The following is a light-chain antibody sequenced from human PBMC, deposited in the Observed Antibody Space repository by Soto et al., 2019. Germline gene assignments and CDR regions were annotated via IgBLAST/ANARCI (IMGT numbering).Light chain of an antibody. CDR1: SSNIGDNY. J-gene: IGLJ2*01. V-gene: IGLV1-51*01. Sequence: QSVLTQPPSVSAAPGQKVSISCSRSSSNIGDNYVSWYQQFPGTAPKLLIYDNNKRPSGIPDRFSGSASGTSATLGITGLQTGDEADYYCGTWDTSLSAGVFGGGTKVTVL. CDR3: GTWDTSLSAGV. CDR2: DNN.